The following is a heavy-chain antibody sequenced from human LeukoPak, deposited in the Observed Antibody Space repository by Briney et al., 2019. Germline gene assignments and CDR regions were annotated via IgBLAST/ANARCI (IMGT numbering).Heavy chain of an antibody. CDR3: ARDKRYYDFWSGYYRREEDYYYYGMDV. CDR2: ISAYNGNT. D-gene: IGHD3-3*01. J-gene: IGHJ6*02. CDR1: GYTFTSYG. Sequence: GASVKVSCKASGYTFTSYGISWVRQAPGQGLEWMGWISAYNGNTNYAQKLQGRVTMTTDTSTSTAYMELRSLRSDDTAVYYCARDKRYYDFWSGYYRREEDYYYYGMDVWGQGTTVTVSS. V-gene: IGHV1-18*01.